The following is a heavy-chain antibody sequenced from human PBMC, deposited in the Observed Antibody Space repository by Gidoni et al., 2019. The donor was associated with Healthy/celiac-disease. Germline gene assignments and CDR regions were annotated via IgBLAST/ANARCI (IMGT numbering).Heavy chain of an antibody. CDR2: ISSSSSTI. J-gene: IGHJ4*02. CDR3: ARDPPPRLELRGAFDY. D-gene: IGHD1-7*01. CDR1: GFTFSSDS. V-gene: IGHV3-48*02. Sequence: EVQLVESGGGLVQPGGSLRLSCAAPGFTFSSDSMNWVRPAPGKGLEWVSYISSSSSTIYYADSVKGRFTISRDNAKNSLYLQMNSLRDEDTAVYYCARDPPPRLELRGAFDYWGQGTLVTVSS.